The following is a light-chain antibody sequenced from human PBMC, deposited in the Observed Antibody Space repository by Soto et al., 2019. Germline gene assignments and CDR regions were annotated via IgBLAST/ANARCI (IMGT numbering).Light chain of an antibody. CDR2: DVS. J-gene: IGLJ2*01. CDR1: SSDVGGYNY. CDR3: SYYTSSSTYVV. V-gene: IGLV2-14*01. Sequence: QSALTQPASVSGSPGQSITISCTGTSSDVGGYNYVSWYQQHPGKAPKLMIYDVSNRPSGVSNRFSGSKSGNTASLTISGLQAEDEGDYYCSYYTSSSTYVVFGGGTKLPVL.